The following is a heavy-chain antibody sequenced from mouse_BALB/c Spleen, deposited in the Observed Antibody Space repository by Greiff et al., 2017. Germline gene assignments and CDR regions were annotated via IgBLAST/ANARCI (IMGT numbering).Heavy chain of an antibody. CDR2: ISDGGSYT. Sequence: EVKLVESGGGLVKPGGSLKLSCAASGFTFSDYYMYWVRQTPEKRLEWVATISDGGSYTYYPDSVKGRFTISRDNAKNNLYLQMSSLKSEDTAMYYCARGRGLRRGYYAMDYWGQGTSVTVSS. J-gene: IGHJ4*01. D-gene: IGHD2-4*01. CDR1: GFTFSDYY. V-gene: IGHV5-4*02. CDR3: ARGRGLRRGYYAMDY.